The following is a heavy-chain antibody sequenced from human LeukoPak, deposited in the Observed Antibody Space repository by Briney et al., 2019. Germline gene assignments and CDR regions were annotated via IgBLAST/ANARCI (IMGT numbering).Heavy chain of an antibody. CDR2: INPDGIST. CDR3: AKTPDYYDSSGYDY. CDR1: GFTFSSSW. V-gene: IGHV3-74*01. Sequence: GGSLRLSCAASGFTFSSSWMHWVRQAPGKGLVWVSRINPDGISTSYADSVKGRFTISRDNAKNTLYLQMNSLRAEDTAVYYCAKTPDYYDSSGYDYWGQGTLVTVSS. J-gene: IGHJ4*02. D-gene: IGHD3-22*01.